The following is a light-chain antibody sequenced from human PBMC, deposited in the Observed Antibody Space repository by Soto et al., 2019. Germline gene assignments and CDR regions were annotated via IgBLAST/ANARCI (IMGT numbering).Light chain of an antibody. CDR3: SSYAGTHIV. CDR2: DVN. Sequence: QSVLTQPPSASGSPGQSVAISCTGTSSDVGAYDYVSWYQQHPGKAPKLLIYDVNKRPSGVPDRFSGSKSGNTASLTVSGLQAEDEADYYCSSYAGTHIVFGTGTKVTV. J-gene: IGLJ1*01. CDR1: SSDVGAYDY. V-gene: IGLV2-8*01.